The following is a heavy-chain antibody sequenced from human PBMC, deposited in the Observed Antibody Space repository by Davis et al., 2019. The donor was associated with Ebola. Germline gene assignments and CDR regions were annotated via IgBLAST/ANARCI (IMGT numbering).Heavy chain of an antibody. Sequence: PSETLSLTCTVSGGSISSSSYYWGWIRQPPGKGLEWIGSIFYSGSTYYNPSLKSRVTISVDTSKNQFSLKLSSVTAADTAVYYCARQLPGVFWSGYWVYWGQGTLVTVSS. CDR2: IFYSGST. CDR3: ARQLPGVFWSGYWVY. D-gene: IGHD3-3*01. V-gene: IGHV4-39*01. CDR1: GGSISSSSYY. J-gene: IGHJ4*02.